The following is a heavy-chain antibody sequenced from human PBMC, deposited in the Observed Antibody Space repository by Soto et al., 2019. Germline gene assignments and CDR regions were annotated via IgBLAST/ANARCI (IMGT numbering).Heavy chain of an antibody. CDR3: AKGSGDYYYYYAMDV. CDR1: GFTFSSYA. Sequence: GGSLRLSCAASGFTFSSYAMSWVRQAPGKGLEWVSAISSSDLSTSYADSVKGRFTISKDNSKHTLYLQMNSLRAEDTAVYYCAKGSGDYYYYYAMDVWGQGTTVTVSS. D-gene: IGHD4-17*01. V-gene: IGHV3-23*01. CDR2: ISSSDLST. J-gene: IGHJ6*02.